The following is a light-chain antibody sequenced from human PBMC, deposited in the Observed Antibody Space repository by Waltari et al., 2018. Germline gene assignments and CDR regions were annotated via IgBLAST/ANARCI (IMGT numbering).Light chain of an antibody. CDR1: QSVSSSY. Sequence: EIVFTQSPGTLSLSPGERATLFCRASQSVSSSYVAWYQQKPGQAPRLLIYGASNRATGIPDRFSGSGSGTDFTLTISRLEPEDFAVYSCQQYGSSPETFGQGTKLEIK. V-gene: IGKV3-20*01. CDR3: QQYGSSPET. J-gene: IGKJ2*01. CDR2: GAS.